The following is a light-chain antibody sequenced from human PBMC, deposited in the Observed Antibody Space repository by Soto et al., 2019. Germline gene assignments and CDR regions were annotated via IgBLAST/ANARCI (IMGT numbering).Light chain of an antibody. CDR3: SSYTSSSTLLV. V-gene: IGLV2-14*01. CDR2: DVS. Sequence: QSALTQPASVSGSPGQSSTISCTGTSRDVGGYNYVSWYQQHPGKAPKLMIYDVSNRPSGVSNRFSGSKSGNTASLTSSALQVEDESDYSCSSYTSSSTLLVFGGGTALTVL. J-gene: IGLJ2*01. CDR1: SRDVGGYNY.